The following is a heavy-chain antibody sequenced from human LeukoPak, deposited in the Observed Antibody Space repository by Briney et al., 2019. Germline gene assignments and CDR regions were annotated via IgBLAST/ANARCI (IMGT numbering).Heavy chain of an antibody. CDR1: GIIVSNNY. D-gene: IGHD2-21*01. V-gene: IGHV3-53*01. Sequence: GGSLKLSCAASGIIVSNNYMSWVRQAPGRGLEWVSVIYSGGSTHYADSVKGRFTISRDNSKNTLYLQMNSLRAEDTAVYYCARGSVVAIGPHGVWGQGTTVTVSS. CDR2: IYSGGST. CDR3: ARGSVVAIGPHGV. J-gene: IGHJ6*02.